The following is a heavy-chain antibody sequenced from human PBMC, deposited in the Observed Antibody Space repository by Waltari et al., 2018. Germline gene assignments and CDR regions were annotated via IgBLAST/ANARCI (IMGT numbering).Heavy chain of an antibody. CDR3: ARASISRDTGNTFDS. CDR1: GFTFSSFC. V-gene: IGHV3-74*01. Sequence: EVHLVESGGGLVRPGGSLRLSCAASGFTFSSFCLHWVRQAPGTGQQWVARISGDGAGTHYADSVRGRFTISRDNANNMVYLQMNSLSDDDTATYFCARASISRDTGNTFDSWGQGNLVTVSS. D-gene: IGHD5-18*01. J-gene: IGHJ4*02. CDR2: ISGDGAGT.